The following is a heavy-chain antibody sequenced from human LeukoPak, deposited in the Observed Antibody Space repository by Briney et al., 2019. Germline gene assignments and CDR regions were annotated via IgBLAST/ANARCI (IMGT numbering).Heavy chain of an antibody. CDR1: GGSFSGFH. CDR3: ARGRGYCSGGSCYYFDY. Sequence: SETLSLTCAVYGGSFSGFHWSWIRRPPGKGREWIGEINHSGSTNYNPSLKSRVAVSVDTSKNPFSLKLSSVTAADTAAYYCARGRGYCSGGSCYYFDYWGQGTLVTVSS. J-gene: IGHJ4*02. CDR2: INHSGST. V-gene: IGHV4-34*01. D-gene: IGHD2-15*01.